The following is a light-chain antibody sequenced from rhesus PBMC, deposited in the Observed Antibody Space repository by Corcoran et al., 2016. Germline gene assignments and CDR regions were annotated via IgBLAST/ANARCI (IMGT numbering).Light chain of an antibody. J-gene: IGKJ3*01. V-gene: IGKV1-32*01. CDR2: YGK. CDR1: QGISSF. Sequence: DIQMTQSPSSLSAAVGDRVTIICRASQGISSFLNWFQQKPGNAPRLLFNYGKCFETGVPSRFSGSGSGTEFTLTISSLQPEDFATYYFQQYKSLPFTFGPGTKLDIK. CDR3: QQYKSLPFT.